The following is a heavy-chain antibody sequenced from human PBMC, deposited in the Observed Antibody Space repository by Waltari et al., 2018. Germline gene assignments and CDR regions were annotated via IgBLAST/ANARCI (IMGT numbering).Heavy chain of an antibody. J-gene: IGHJ4*02. V-gene: IGHV3-23*01. D-gene: IGHD1-26*01. CDR1: GFTLTTYA. Sequence: EVQLLESGGGLVQPGGSLRLSCATSGFTLTTYAMTWVRPAPGKGLEWVSIISSSGDATFYADSVRGRFTISRDTSKNTVYLQMNSLRTEDTALYYCAKGARKVGGATTHDDFWGQGILVTVSS. CDR2: ISSSGDAT. CDR3: AKGARKVGGATTHDDF.